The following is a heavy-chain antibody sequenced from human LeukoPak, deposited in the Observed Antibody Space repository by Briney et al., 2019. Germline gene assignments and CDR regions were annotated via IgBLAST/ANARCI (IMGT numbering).Heavy chain of an antibody. Sequence: GGSLRLSCAASGFTFSAYWMHWVRQSPGRGLVWVARINGDGITTSYADSVKGRFTISRDNAKNTLYLQMNSLRAEDTAVFYCERAGVGFDYWGQGTLVTVSS. V-gene: IGHV3-74*01. D-gene: IGHD1-26*01. CDR3: ERAGVGFDY. CDR2: INGDGITT. CDR1: GFTFSAYW. J-gene: IGHJ4*02.